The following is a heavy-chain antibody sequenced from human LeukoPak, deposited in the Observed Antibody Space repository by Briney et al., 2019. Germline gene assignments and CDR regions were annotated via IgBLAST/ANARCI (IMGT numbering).Heavy chain of an antibody. CDR2: INPSGGST. CDR1: GYTFTSYF. J-gene: IGHJ4*02. D-gene: IGHD4-17*01. Sequence: ASVKVSCKASGYTFTSYFMHWVRQAPGQGLEWMGIINPSGGSTTYAQKFQGRVIVSRDTSTSRVYMELYSLRSEDTAVYYCARGGRDYGDFLAGHWDQGTLVTVSS. V-gene: IGHV1-46*01. CDR3: ARGGRDYGDFLAGH.